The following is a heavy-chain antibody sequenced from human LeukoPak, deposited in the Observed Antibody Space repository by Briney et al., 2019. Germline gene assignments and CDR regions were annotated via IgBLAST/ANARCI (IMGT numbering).Heavy chain of an antibody. D-gene: IGHD3-22*01. CDR2: INPNSGGT. CDR1: GYTFTGYY. CDR3: ATVLYYYDSSGPFDP. J-gene: IGHJ5*02. Sequence: ASVKVSCKASGYTFTGYYMHWVRQAPGQGLEWVGWINPNSGGTNYAQKFQGRVTMTRDTSISTAYMELSRLRSDDTAVYYCATVLYYYDSSGPFDPWGQGTLVTVSS. V-gene: IGHV1-2*02.